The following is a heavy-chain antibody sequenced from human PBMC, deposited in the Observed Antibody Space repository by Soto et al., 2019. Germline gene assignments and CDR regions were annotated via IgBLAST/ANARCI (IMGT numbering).Heavy chain of an antibody. Sequence: SETLSLTCTVSGGSISSSSYYWGWIRQPPGKGLEWIGSIYYSGSTYYNPSLKSRVTISVDTSKNQLSLKLSSVTAADTAVYYCARLVGATPPYNYYYYGMDVWGQGTTVTVSS. CDR1: GGSISSSSYY. V-gene: IGHV4-39*01. J-gene: IGHJ6*02. D-gene: IGHD1-26*01. CDR2: IYYSGST. CDR3: ARLVGATPPYNYYYYGMDV.